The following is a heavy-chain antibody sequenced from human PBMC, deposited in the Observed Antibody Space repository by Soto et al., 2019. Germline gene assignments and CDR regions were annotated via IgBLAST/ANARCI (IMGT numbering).Heavy chain of an antibody. D-gene: IGHD3-10*01. CDR3: ARDEDYYGSGRKTNNWFDP. CDR2: INPNSGGT. Sequence: ASVKVSCKASGYTFTGYYMHWVRQAPGQGLEWMGWINPNSGGTNYAQKFQGRVTMTTDTSTSTAYMELRSLRSDDTAVYYCARDEDYYGSGRKTNNWFDPWGQGTLVSVYS. J-gene: IGHJ5*02. V-gene: IGHV1-2*02. CDR1: GYTFTGYY.